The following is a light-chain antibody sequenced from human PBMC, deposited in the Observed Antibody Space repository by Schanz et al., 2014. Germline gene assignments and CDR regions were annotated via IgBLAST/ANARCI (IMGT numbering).Light chain of an antibody. Sequence: EIVLTQSPGTLSLSPGDRAILSCTASQSVTNNYLAWYQQKPGQAPRVLIYGASTRATDIPDRFSGSGSGTDFTLTISSLEPEDFAVFYCQQYGTSPWTFGQGTRVEIK. CDR3: QQYGTSPWT. J-gene: IGKJ1*01. CDR1: QSVTNNY. CDR2: GAS. V-gene: IGKV3-20*01.